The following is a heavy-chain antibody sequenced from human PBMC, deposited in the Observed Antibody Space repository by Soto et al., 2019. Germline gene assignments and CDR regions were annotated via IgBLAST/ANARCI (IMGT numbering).Heavy chain of an antibody. V-gene: IGHV3-48*03. CDR3: TRDERAGYDYNRAFEY. CDR1: GFTFRSYE. Sequence: EVQLVESGGGLVQPGGSLRLSCAASGFTFRSYEMNWVRQAPGKGLEWVSYISSSGSTIYYAGSVKGRFTISKDNAKNSLYLKMNSLRAEDSAVYYCTRDERAGYDYNRAFEYWGQGTLVTVSS. CDR2: ISSSGSTI. D-gene: IGHD5-12*01. J-gene: IGHJ4*02.